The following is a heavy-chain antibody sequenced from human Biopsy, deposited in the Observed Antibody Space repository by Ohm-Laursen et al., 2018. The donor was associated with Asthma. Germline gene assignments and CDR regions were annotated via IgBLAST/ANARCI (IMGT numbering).Heavy chain of an antibody. D-gene: IGHD1-26*01. CDR3: AKDVFPGWELRRGPDY. Sequence: SLRLSCSASVFTFSNYGMHWVRQAPGKGLDWVAVISFDGSNKNYTDSVKGRFTTSRDNSRNTLHLQMNSLRAEDTAVYYCAKDVFPGWELRRGPDYWGQGTLVTVSS. V-gene: IGHV3-30*18. CDR1: VFTFSNYG. CDR2: ISFDGSNK. J-gene: IGHJ4*02.